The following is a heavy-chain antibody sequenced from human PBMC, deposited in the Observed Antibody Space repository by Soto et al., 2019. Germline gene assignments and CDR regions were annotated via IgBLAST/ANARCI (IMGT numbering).Heavy chain of an antibody. V-gene: IGHV4-4*02. CDR1: SGSISSAHW. CDR3: ATNSYYSLGV. CDR2: IYHSGST. Sequence: SETLSLTCAVSSGSISSAHWWNWVRQPPGKGLEWIGEIYHSGSTNYNPSIKSRVTVSVDKSMNQFSLKLTSVTAADTAVYYCATNSYYSLGVWGQGTTVTVSS. J-gene: IGHJ6*02.